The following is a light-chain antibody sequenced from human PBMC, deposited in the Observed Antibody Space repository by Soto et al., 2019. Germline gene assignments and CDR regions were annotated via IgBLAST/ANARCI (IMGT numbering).Light chain of an antibody. Sequence: DIVMTQSPDSLAVSLGERATINCKSSQSVLYSSNNKNYLAWYQQKPGQPPKLLIYWASTRESGVPDRFSGSGSGTDFTLTISSLQAGDVAIYYCQQYYGTPWTFGQGTKVEIK. CDR1: QSVLYSSNNKNY. CDR2: WAS. J-gene: IGKJ1*01. V-gene: IGKV4-1*01. CDR3: QQYYGTPWT.